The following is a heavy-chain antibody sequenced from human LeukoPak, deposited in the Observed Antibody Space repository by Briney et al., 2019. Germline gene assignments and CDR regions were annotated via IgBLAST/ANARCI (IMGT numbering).Heavy chain of an antibody. Sequence: PSETLSLTCTVSGGSITNYYWTWIRQPAGKGLEWIGRIYSSGTTTYNPSLRSRADMSVDTSKNQFSLKLRSVTAADTALYYCARVSPIRVAGNSYYYAMDVWGQGTTVIVSS. CDR3: ARVSPIRVAGNSYYYAMDV. CDR1: GGSITNYY. CDR2: IYSSGTT. J-gene: IGHJ6*02. V-gene: IGHV4-4*07. D-gene: IGHD6-19*01.